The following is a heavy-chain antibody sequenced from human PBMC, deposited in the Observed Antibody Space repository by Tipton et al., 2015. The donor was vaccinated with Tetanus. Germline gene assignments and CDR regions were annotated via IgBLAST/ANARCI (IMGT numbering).Heavy chain of an antibody. Sequence: QLVQSGAEVKKPGASVKVSCKASGYTFTHYGVNWVRQAPGQGLEWMGWIDPNSGATVYAQKFQGRVTMTRDTSISTAYMELRSLRSYDTAVYYCARDRGDYIYYGMDVWGPGTTVTVS. V-gene: IGHV1-2*02. CDR3: ARDRGDYIYYGMDV. CDR1: GYTFTHYG. J-gene: IGHJ6*02. CDR2: IDPNSGAT. D-gene: IGHD3-22*01.